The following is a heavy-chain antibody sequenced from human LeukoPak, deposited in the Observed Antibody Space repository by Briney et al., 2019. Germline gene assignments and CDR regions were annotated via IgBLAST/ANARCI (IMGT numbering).Heavy chain of an antibody. Sequence: GGSLRLSCVASGFTFSNAWMSWVRQAPGKGVEWVGLIRSKTDGGTADYAAPVKGRFTISRDDLENTLHLQMSSLKTEDTAVYYCATVYWYFDLWGLGTLVSVSA. CDR2: IRSKTDGGTA. V-gene: IGHV3-15*01. CDR1: GFTFSNAW. CDR3: ATVYWYFDL. J-gene: IGHJ2*01.